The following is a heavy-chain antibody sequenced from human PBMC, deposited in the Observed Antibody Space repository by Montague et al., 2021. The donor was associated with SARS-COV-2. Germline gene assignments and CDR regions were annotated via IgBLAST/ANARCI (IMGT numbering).Heavy chain of an antibody. Sequence: SLRLSCAASGFSFSDYYMSWVRQAPGKGLEWVSHITSFSTTYYADSVKGRFTISRDNATNSLYLQMNSLRAEDTAVYFCARDAKSIAYWGQGTLVSVSS. V-gene: IGHV3-11*01. CDR1: GFSFSDYY. J-gene: IGHJ4*02. CDR2: ITSFSTT. CDR3: ARDAKSIAY.